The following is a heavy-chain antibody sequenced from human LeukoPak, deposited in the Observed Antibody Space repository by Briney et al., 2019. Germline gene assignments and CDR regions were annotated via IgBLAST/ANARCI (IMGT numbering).Heavy chain of an antibody. CDR1: GFTFSSYA. CDR2: ISGSVVNK. J-gene: IGHJ4*02. D-gene: IGHD6-13*01. V-gene: IGHV3-23*01. CDR3: AKTHGHSSSWYIIDY. Sequence: GGSLRLSCAASGFTFSSYAMIWVRQAPGEGLEWVSGISGSVVNKFYADTVKGRFTISRDNSKNTLYLLMNTLGAEDTAVHYCAKTHGHSSSWYIIDYWGQGTLVTVSS.